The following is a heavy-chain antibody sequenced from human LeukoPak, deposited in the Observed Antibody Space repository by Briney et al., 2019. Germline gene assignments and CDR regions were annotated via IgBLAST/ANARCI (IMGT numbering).Heavy chain of an antibody. V-gene: IGHV4-61*01. D-gene: IGHD3-22*01. Sequence: SETLSLTCTVSGGSVSSGSYYWSWIRQPPGKGLEWIGYIYYSGSTNYNPSLKSRVTISVDTSKNQFSLRLSSVTAADTAMYYCAREGGSRDSGYLRPYNSDYWGQGTLVTVSS. CDR1: GGSVSSGSYY. J-gene: IGHJ4*02. CDR3: AREGGSRDSGYLRPYNSDY. CDR2: IYYSGST.